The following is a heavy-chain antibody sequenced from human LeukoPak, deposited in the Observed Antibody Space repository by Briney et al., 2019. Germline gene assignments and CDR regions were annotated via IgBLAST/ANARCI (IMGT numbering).Heavy chain of an antibody. J-gene: IGHJ4*02. V-gene: IGHV3-23*01. CDR1: GFTFSSYA. Sequence: GGSLRLSCAASGFTFSSYAMSWVRQAPGKGLEWVSTISGSGGSTYYADSVKGRFTISRDNSKNTLYLQMNSLRAEDTAVYYCVSCTNGVCYGGYFDYWGQGTLVTVSS. D-gene: IGHD2-8*01. CDR2: ISGSGGST. CDR3: VSCTNGVCYGGYFDY.